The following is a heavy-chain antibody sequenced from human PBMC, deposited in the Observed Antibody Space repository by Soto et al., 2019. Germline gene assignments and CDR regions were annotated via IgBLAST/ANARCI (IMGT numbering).Heavy chain of an antibody. CDR3: ATASTAYSGSFGDAFDI. Sequence: ASVKVSCKASGYTFTSYGISWLRQAPGQGLEWMGWISAYNGNTDYAQKLQGRVTMTTDTSTSTAYMELRSLRSDDTAVYYCATASTAYSGSFGDAFDIWGQGTMVTVS. CDR2: ISAYNGNT. D-gene: IGHD1-26*01. CDR1: GYTFTSYG. V-gene: IGHV1-18*01. J-gene: IGHJ3*02.